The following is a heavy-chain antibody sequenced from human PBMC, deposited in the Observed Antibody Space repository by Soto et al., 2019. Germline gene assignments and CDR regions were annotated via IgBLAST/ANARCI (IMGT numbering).Heavy chain of an antibody. CDR1: GFTFSSYA. J-gene: IGHJ4*02. CDR2: IGGSGGST. Sequence: PGGSLRLSCAASGFTFSSYAMTWVRQAPWKGLEWVSGIGGSGGSTYYADSVKGRFTISRDNSKNTLYLQMNSLRAEVTAVYHCAKVFGYSYGYFLDYWGQGTLVTVSS. D-gene: IGHD5-18*01. CDR3: AKVFGYSYGYFLDY. V-gene: IGHV3-23*01.